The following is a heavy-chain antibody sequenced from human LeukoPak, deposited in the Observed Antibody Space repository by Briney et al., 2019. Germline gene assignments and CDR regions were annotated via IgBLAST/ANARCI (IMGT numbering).Heavy chain of an antibody. D-gene: IGHD5-12*01. CDR1: GFTFGNYA. Sequence: GGSLRLSCTASGFTFGNYAMSWVRQAPGKGLEWVSAIGGSGGSTYYADSVKGRFTISRDNSKNTLYLQMNSLRAEDTAVYYCASYAQLFGYWGQGTLVTVSS. V-gene: IGHV3-23*01. J-gene: IGHJ4*02. CDR2: IGGSGGST. CDR3: ASYAQLFGY.